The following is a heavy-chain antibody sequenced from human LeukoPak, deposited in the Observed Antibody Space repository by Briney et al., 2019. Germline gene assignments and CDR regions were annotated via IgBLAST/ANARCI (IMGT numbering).Heavy chain of an antibody. V-gene: IGHV1-24*01. CDR3: ATSSITIFGVVTATFDY. D-gene: IGHD3-3*01. CDR2: FDPEDGET. Sequence: ASVKVSCKVSGYTLTVLSMHWVRQAPGKGLEWMGGFDPEDGETIYAQKFQGRVTMTEDTSTDTAYMELSSLRSEDTAVYYCATSSITIFGVVTATFDYWGQGTLVTVSS. J-gene: IGHJ4*02. CDR1: GYTLTVLS.